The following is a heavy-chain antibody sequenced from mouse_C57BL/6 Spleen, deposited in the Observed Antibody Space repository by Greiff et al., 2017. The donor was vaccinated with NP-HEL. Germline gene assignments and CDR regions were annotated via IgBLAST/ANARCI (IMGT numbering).Heavy chain of an antibody. D-gene: IGHD2-3*01. CDR2: ISSGSSTI. J-gene: IGHJ4*01. V-gene: IGHV5-17*01. CDR3: AGWLLRGAMDY. CDR1: GFTFSDYG. Sequence: EVKLVESGGGLVKPGGSLKLSCAASGFTFSDYGMHWVRQAPEKGLEWVAYISSGSSTIYYADTVKGRFTISRDNAKNTLFLQMTSLRSEDTAMYYCAGWLLRGAMDYWGQGTSVTVSS.